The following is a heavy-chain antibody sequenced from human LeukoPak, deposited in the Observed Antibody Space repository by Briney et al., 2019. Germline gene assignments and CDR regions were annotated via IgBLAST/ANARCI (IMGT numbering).Heavy chain of an antibody. CDR3: GRAPYGPLDH. Sequence: SETLSLTCTVSGDSISSGSYFWSWIRQPAGKGLEWIGRISTTGSTNYNPSFKSRISISAVTSKNQFSLSLTSVTAADTAVYYCGRAPYGPLDHWGQGILVTVSS. V-gene: IGHV4-61*02. D-gene: IGHD3-10*01. CDR2: ISTTGST. J-gene: IGHJ4*02. CDR1: GDSISSGSYF.